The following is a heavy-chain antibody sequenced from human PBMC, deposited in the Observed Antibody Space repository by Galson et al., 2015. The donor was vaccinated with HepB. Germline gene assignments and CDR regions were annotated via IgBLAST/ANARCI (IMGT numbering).Heavy chain of an antibody. D-gene: IGHD2-2*02. CDR2: INAGNGNT. Sequence: SVKVSCKASGYTFTSYAMHWVRQAPGQRLEWMGWINAGNGNTKYSQKFQGRVTITRDTSASTAYMELSSLRSEDTAVYYCARHYKHPSYTVLTYYYYYMDVWGKGTTVTVSS. CDR3: ARHYKHPSYTVLTYYYYYMDV. CDR1: GYTFTSYA. J-gene: IGHJ6*03. V-gene: IGHV1-3*01.